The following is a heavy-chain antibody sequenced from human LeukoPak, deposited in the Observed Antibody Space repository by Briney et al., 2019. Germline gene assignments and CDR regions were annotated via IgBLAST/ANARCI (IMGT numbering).Heavy chain of an antibody. CDR3: ARDPHLKTAMATEGY. Sequence: KPGESLMISCKGSGYSFTSYWISWVRQMPGKGLEWMGRIDPSDSYTNYSPSFQGHVTISADKSISTAYLQWSSLKASDTAMYYCARDPHLKTAMATEGYWGQGTLVTVSS. D-gene: IGHD5-18*01. V-gene: IGHV5-10-1*01. J-gene: IGHJ4*02. CDR1: GYSFTSYW. CDR2: IDPSDSYT.